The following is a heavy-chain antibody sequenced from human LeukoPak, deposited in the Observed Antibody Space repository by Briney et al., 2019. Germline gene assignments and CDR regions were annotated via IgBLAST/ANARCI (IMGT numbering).Heavy chain of an antibody. D-gene: IGHD3-16*01. CDR3: ARGQYDFVWGGHPYDHYFDY. CDR2: IYYSGIS. J-gene: IGHJ4*02. CDR1: GDSITSGGYY. Sequence: SETLSLTCTVSGDSITSGGYYWSWIRQHPGKGLEWIGFIYYSGISYYNPSLNSRVTISVDTSKNQFSLQLNSVTAADTAVYYCARGQYDFVWGGHPYDHYFDYWGQGTLVTVSS. V-gene: IGHV4-31*03.